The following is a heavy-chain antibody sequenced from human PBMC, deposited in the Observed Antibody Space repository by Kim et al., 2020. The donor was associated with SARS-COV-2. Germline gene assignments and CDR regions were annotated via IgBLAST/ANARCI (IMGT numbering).Heavy chain of an antibody. D-gene: IGHD6-13*01. CDR1: GYSFTTYG. Sequence: ASVKVSCKASGYSFTTYGLNWVRQAPGQRPEYMGWINTNTGDPTYAQGFAGQFVFSVDTSVGTAYLHITSLKAEDTAVYYCARGPWSSSWGAYFDYWGQGTLVTVSS. CDR2: INTNTGDP. J-gene: IGHJ4*02. CDR3: ARGPWSSSWGAYFDY. V-gene: IGHV7-4-1*02.